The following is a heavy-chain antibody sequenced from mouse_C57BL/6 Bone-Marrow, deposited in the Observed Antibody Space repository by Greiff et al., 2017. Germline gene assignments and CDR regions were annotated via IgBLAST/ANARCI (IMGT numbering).Heavy chain of an antibody. Sequence: QVQLQQPGAELVMPGASVKLSCKASGYTFTSYWMHWVKQRPGQGLEWIGEIDPSDSYTNYNQKFKGKSTLTVDKSSSTAYMQLSSLTSEDSAVYYCARGRVTTRVYFDYGGQGTTLTVSS. CDR2: IDPSDSYT. CDR3: ARGRVTTRVYFDY. J-gene: IGHJ2*01. V-gene: IGHV1-69*01. CDR1: GYTFTSYW. D-gene: IGHD2-1*01.